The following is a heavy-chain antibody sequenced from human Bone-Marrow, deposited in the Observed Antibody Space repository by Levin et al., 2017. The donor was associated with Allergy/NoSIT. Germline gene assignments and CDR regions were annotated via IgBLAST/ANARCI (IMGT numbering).Heavy chain of an antibody. CDR3: ARDRDYGGNRFDY. J-gene: IGHJ4*02. D-gene: IGHD4-23*01. Sequence: SCTASGFTFSSYWMHWVRQGPGKGLVWVSRINSDGSYTNYVDSVKGRFTISRDNAKNTLYLQLNSLRAEDTAVYYCARDRDYGGNRFDYWGQGTLVTVSS. CDR2: INSDGSYT. CDR1: GFTFSSYW. V-gene: IGHV3-74*01.